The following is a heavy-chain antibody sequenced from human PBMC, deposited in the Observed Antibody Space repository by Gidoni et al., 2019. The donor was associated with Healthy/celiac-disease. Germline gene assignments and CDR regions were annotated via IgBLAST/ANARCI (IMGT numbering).Heavy chain of an antibody. J-gene: IGHJ5*02. Sequence: EVQPVGSGGGLVQPGGSLRPSCAAPGFTFSSYAMSWVRQAPGKGLEWVSAISGSGGSTYYADSVKGRFTISRDNSKNTLYLQMNSLRAEDTAVYYCANKAAAGKNNWFDPWGQGTLVTVSS. CDR2: ISGSGGST. CDR1: GFTFSSYA. V-gene: IGHV3-23*04. CDR3: ANKAAAGKNNWFDP. D-gene: IGHD6-13*01.